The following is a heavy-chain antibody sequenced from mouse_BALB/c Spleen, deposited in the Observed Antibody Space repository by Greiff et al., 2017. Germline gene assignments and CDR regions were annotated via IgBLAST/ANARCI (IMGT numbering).Heavy chain of an antibody. V-gene: IGHV5-6-4*01. Sequence: EVMLVESGGGLVKPGGSLKLSCAASGFTFSSYTMSWVRQTPEKRLEWVATISSGGSYTYYPDSVKGRFTISRDNAKNTLYLQMSSLKSEDTAMYYCTRGGSTMITTSYFDVWGAGTTVTVSS. CDR2: ISSGGSYT. J-gene: IGHJ1*01. CDR3: TRGGSTMITTSYFDV. D-gene: IGHD2-4*01. CDR1: GFTFSSYT.